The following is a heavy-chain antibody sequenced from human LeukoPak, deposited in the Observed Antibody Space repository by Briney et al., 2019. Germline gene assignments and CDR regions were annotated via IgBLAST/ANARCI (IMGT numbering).Heavy chain of an antibody. CDR3: ATSKDFDWFNPFDY. CDR1: GYTLTELS. Sequence: GPVKVSCNVSGYTLTELSMHWVRQAPGKGLEWMGGFDPEDGETIYAQKFQGRVTMTEDTSTDTAYMELSSLRSEDTAVYYCATSKDFDWFNPFDYWGQGTLVTVSS. CDR2: FDPEDGET. J-gene: IGHJ4*02. D-gene: IGHD3-9*01. V-gene: IGHV1-24*01.